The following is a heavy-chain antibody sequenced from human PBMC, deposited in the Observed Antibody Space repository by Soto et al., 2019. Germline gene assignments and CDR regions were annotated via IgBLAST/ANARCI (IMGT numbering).Heavy chain of an antibody. J-gene: IGHJ4*02. CDR2: ISYDGSNK. V-gene: IGHV3-30-3*01. D-gene: IGHD2-21*02. Sequence: QVQLVESGGGVVQPGRSLRLSCAASGFTFSSYAMHWVRQAPGKGLEWVAVISYDGSNKYYADSVKGRFTISRDNSKNTLYLQMNSLRAEDTAVYYCAVRDDYWGQGTLVTVSS. CDR1: GFTFSSYA. CDR3: AVRDDY.